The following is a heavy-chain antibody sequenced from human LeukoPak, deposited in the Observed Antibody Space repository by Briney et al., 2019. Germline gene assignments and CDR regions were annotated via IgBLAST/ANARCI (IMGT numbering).Heavy chain of an antibody. D-gene: IGHD3-22*01. Sequence: GGSLRLSCAASGFTFSSYSMNWVRQAPGKGLEWVSSISSSSSYVYYADSVKGRFTISRDNAKNSLYLQMNSLRAEDTAVYYCARDYYDSSGYGNFDYWGQGTLVTVSS. CDR3: ARDYYDSSGYGNFDY. J-gene: IGHJ4*02. CDR2: ISSSSSYV. CDR1: GFTFSSYS. V-gene: IGHV3-21*01.